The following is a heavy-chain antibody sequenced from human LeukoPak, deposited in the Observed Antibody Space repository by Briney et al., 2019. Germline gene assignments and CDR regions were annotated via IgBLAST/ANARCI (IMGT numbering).Heavy chain of an antibody. D-gene: IGHD3-22*01. CDR3: ARGSTYYYDSSGYYFIVY. J-gene: IGHJ4*02. CDR2: INWDSRGT. CDR1: GFTFDDYG. V-gene: IGHV3-20*04. Sequence: GRYLRFSCAASGFTFDDYGMSWVRQAPGKGLEWVSGINWDSRGTGYAESVKGRFTISRDSAKNSLYLQMNSLRAEDTALYCCARGSTYYYDSSGYYFIVYWGQGTLVTVSS.